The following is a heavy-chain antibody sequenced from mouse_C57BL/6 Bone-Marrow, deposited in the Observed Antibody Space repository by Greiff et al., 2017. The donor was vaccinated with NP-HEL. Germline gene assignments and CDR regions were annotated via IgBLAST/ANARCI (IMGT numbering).Heavy chain of an antibody. CDR2: INPNNGGT. D-gene: IGHD1-1*01. CDR1: GYTFTDYY. V-gene: IGHV1-26*01. J-gene: IGHJ1*03. CDR3: ARTGSSYRYFDV. Sequence: EVQLQQSGPELVKPGASVKISCKASGYTFTDYYMNWVKQSHGKSLEWIGDINPNNGGTSYNQKFKGKATLTVDKSSSTTYMELRSLTSEDSAVYYCARTGSSYRYFDVWGTGTTVTVSS.